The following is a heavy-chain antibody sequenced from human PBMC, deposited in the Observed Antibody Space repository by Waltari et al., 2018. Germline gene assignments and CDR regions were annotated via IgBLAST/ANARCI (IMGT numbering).Heavy chain of an antibody. J-gene: IGHJ4*02. Sequence: EVQLVGSGGGLVKPGGSLRLSCAASGFTFSSYTMNWVRQAPGKVLEWVSSSSSGSSYTYYADSVKGRFTISRDNAKNSLHLQMNSLRAEDTAVYYCAREWGVMVGTAGFYFDYWGQGALVTVSS. CDR3: AREWGVMVGTAGFYFDY. V-gene: IGHV3-21*01. D-gene: IGHD2-15*01. CDR1: GFTFSSYT. CDR2: SSSGSSYT.